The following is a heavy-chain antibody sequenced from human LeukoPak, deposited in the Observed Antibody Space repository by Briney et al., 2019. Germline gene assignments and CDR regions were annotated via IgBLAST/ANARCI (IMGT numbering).Heavy chain of an antibody. Sequence: PGGSLRLSCAAPGFTFSSYSMNWVRQAPGKGLEWVSSISSSSSYIYYADSVKGRFTISRDNAKNSLYLQMNSLRAEDTAVYYCARVRWVGPTLFDYWGQGTLVTVSS. CDR1: GFTFSSYS. V-gene: IGHV3-21*01. D-gene: IGHD4-23*01. J-gene: IGHJ4*02. CDR3: ARVRWVGPTLFDY. CDR2: ISSSSSYI.